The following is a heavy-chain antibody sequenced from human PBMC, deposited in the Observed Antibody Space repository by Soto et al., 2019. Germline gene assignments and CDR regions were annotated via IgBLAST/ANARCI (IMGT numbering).Heavy chain of an antibody. J-gene: IGHJ4*02. CDR3: ARYRGGYSSGWSDY. Sequence: QITLKESGPTLVKPTQTLTLTCTFSGFSLSTSGVGVGWIRQPPGKALEWLALIYWDDDKRYSPSLKSRLTITKDTSQNQVVLTMTNMDPVDTATYYCARYRGGYSSGWSDYWGQGTLVTVSS. D-gene: IGHD6-19*01. CDR2: IYWDDDK. V-gene: IGHV2-5*02. CDR1: GFSLSTSGVG.